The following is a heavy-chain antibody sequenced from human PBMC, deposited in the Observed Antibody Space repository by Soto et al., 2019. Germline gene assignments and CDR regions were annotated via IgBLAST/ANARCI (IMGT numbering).Heavy chain of an antibody. CDR1: GFIFSGSA. V-gene: IGHV3-73*02. J-gene: IGHJ4*02. D-gene: IGHD6-19*01. CDR3: VRQWLVVSPLDH. Sequence: EVHLVQSGGGLVQPGGSLKLSCAASGFIFSGSAMHWVRQASGKGLEWVGRIGRKANNYATEYAASVEGRFTISRDESKTTTFLLMNSLKSEDTAVYCCVRQWLVVSPLDHWGQGTLVTVSS. CDR2: IGRKANNYAT.